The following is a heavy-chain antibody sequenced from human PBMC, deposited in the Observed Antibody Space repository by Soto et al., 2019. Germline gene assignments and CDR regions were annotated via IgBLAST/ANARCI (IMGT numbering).Heavy chain of an antibody. D-gene: IGHD6-13*01. CDR1: GFSLSNARMG. CDR2: IFSNDEK. J-gene: IGHJ4*02. Sequence: QVTLKESGPVLVNPTETLTLTCTVSGFSLSNARMGVSWIRQPQGKALELLAHIFSNDEKSYSTSLKSRLTISKDTSKSQVVLTMTNMDPVDTATYYSARIIRSPGIAAAGTVLGWGQGTLVTVSS. CDR3: ARIIRSPGIAAAGTVLG. V-gene: IGHV2-26*01.